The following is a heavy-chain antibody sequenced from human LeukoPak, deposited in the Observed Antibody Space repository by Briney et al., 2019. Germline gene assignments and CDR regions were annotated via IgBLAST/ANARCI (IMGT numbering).Heavy chain of an antibody. J-gene: IGHJ4*02. CDR2: ISSGSDYI. Sequence: GGSLRLSCATSGFTFSSYSMNSGRQAPGAGLEWVSSISSGSDYIYYADSVKGRFTISRDNAKNSLYLQMTSLRAEDTAVYYCASTNHYYGSGTYDYYFDYWGQGTLLTVSS. CDR3: ASTNHYYGSGTYDYYFDY. CDR1: GFTFSSYS. V-gene: IGHV3-21*01. D-gene: IGHD3-10*01.